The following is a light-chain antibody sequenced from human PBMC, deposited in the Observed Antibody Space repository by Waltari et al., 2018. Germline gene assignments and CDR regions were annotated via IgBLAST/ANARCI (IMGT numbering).Light chain of an antibody. V-gene: IGKV3-11*01. CDR2: DAS. CDR1: LSVGTH. CDR3: QQRSSGRT. Sequence: EVVMTQSPATLSLSPGESATLSCWASLSVGTHLAWYQQKPGQAPRLLIYDASNRATGIPVRFSGSGSGTDFTLTISTLEPEDFAVYYCQQRSSGRTFGQGTKVEIK. J-gene: IGKJ1*01.